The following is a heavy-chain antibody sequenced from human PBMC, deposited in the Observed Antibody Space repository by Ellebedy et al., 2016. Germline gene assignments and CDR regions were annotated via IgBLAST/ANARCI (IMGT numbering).Heavy chain of an antibody. J-gene: IGHJ4*02. CDR3: AVGGAMVYSEGFDY. Sequence: ASVKVSXKASGYTFTGYYMHWVRQAPGQGLEWMGWISAYNGNTNYAQKFQGRVTMTRDTSISTAYMELSRLRSDDTAVYYCAVGGAMVYSEGFDYWGQGTLVTVS. CDR2: ISAYNGNT. V-gene: IGHV1-2*02. CDR1: GYTFTGYY. D-gene: IGHD3-16*01.